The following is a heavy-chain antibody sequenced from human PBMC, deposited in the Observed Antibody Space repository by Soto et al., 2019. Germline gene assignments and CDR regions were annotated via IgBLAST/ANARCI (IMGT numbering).Heavy chain of an antibody. D-gene: IGHD5-18*01. Sequence: GGSLRLSCAASGFTFSDYGMHWVRQAPGKGLVWVSRINPDGSATNYADSVKGRFTISRDNAKNTLYLQMNSLRAEDTAVFYCGRGGSDSPMAPGYWGQGTLVTV. CDR1: GFTFSDYG. CDR3: GRGGSDSPMAPGY. V-gene: IGHV3-74*01. CDR2: INPDGSAT. J-gene: IGHJ4*02.